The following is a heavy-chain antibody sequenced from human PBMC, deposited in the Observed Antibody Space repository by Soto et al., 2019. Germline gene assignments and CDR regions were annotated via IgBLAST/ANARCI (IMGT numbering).Heavy chain of an antibody. CDR3: ATFDYYDSTGAFDI. D-gene: IGHD3-22*01. CDR1: GFTVSSNY. CDR2: IYSGGST. J-gene: IGHJ3*02. Sequence: GGSLRLSCAASGFTVSSNYMSWVRQAPGKGLEWVSVIYSGGSTYYADSVKGRFTISRDNSKNTLYLQMNSLRAEDTAVYYCATFDYYDSTGAFDIWGQGTMVTV. V-gene: IGHV3-53*01.